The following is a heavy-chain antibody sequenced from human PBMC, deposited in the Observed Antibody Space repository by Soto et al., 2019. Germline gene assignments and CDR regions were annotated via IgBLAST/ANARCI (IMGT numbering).Heavy chain of an antibody. J-gene: IGHJ4*02. CDR2: ISYDGSNK. D-gene: IGHD4-4*01. V-gene: IGHV3-30*18. CDR3: AKISNSLSPPAPH. CDR1: GFTFSSYG. Sequence: GGSLRLSCAATGFTFSSYGMHWVRQAPGKGLEWVAVISYDGSNKYYADSVKGRFTISRDNSKNTLYLQMNSLRAEDTAVYYCAKISNSLSPPAPHWGQGT.